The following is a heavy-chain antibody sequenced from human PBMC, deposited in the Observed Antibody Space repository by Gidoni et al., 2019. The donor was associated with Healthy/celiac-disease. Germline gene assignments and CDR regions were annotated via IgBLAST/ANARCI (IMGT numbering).Heavy chain of an antibody. CDR3: ARDGPAPPWFDP. CDR2: IKQYGSDK. Sequence: EVQLVESGGGLVQPGGSLRRSSAAYGLTCSSKWMGWVRRAPGKGLGWVANIKQYGSDKYYVDSVTGRLTNSRDNAKNSLSLQMNGLRAEDTVVYSCARDGPAPPWFDPWGQGTLVPVSS. V-gene: IGHV3-7*01. J-gene: IGHJ5*02. D-gene: IGHD2-15*01. CDR1: GLTCSSKW.